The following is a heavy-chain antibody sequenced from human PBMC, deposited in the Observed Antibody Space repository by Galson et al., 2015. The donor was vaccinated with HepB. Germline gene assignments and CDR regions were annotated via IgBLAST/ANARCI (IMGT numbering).Heavy chain of an antibody. CDR1: GFTFSNYD. J-gene: IGHJ6*03. D-gene: IGHD4-17*01. V-gene: IGHV3-13*01. Sequence: SLRLSCAASGFTFSNYDMHWVRQGTGKGLEWVSAIDTAGDTYYPGSVKGRFTISRENAKNSLYLQMNSLRVGDTAVYYCARGGHYGDYNMDVWGKGTRVTVSS. CDR3: ARGGHYGDYNMDV. CDR2: IDTAGDT.